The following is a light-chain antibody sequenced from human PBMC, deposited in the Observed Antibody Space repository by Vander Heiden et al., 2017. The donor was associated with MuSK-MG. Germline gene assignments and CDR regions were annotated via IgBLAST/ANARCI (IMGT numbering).Light chain of an antibody. CDR3: QQYYTYWT. V-gene: IGKV1-5*01. Sequence: DIQLTQSPSTLSAFVGDRVTITCRASQSISYWLAWYQQKPGKAPKLLIHDASTLESGVPSRFSGSGSGTQFTLTSSSLQPDDFATYYCQQYYTYWTFGQGTKVEIK. CDR1: QSISYW. CDR2: DAS. J-gene: IGKJ1*01.